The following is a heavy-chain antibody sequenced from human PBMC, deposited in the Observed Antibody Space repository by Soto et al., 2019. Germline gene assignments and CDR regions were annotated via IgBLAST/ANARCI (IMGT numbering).Heavy chain of an antibody. J-gene: IGHJ6*02. CDR1: GGSISSYY. CDR3: ARDQGIAAAGDHRQGNYYYYYGMDV. CDR2: IYYSGST. D-gene: IGHD6-13*01. V-gene: IGHV4-59*01. Sequence: SETLSLTCTVSGGSISSYYWSWIRQPPGKGLEWIGYIYYSGSTNYNPSLKSRVTISVDTSKNQFSLKLSSVTAADTAVYYCARDQGIAAAGDHRQGNYYYYYGMDVWGQGTTITVSS.